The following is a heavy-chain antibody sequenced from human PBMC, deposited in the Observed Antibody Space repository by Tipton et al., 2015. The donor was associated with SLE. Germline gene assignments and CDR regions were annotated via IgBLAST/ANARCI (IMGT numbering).Heavy chain of an antibody. D-gene: IGHD5-18*01. Sequence: TLSLTCSVSGGSINVYYRSWIRQPAGKGLEWIGRVYTDGSTNYNPSLKSRVTISVDTSKNHFSLRLSSVTAADTAVYYCARQSDTTMVAYFDSWGQGTVVTVSS. CDR1: GGSINVYY. V-gene: IGHV4-4*07. J-gene: IGHJ4*02. CDR2: VYTDGST. CDR3: ARQSDTTMVAYFDS.